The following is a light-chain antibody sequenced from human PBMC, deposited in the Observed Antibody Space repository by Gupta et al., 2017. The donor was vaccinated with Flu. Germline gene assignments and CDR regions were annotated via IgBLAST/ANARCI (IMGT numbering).Light chain of an antibody. CDR3: QQYNNWPPRT. CDR1: QSVSSN. V-gene: IGKV3-15*01. CDR2: GAS. J-gene: IGKJ1*01. Sequence: ESSTRSCRASQSVSSNLAWYQQKPGQAPRLLIYGASTRATGIPARFSGSGSGTEFTLTISSLQSEDFAVYYCQQYNNWPPRTFGQGTKVEIK.